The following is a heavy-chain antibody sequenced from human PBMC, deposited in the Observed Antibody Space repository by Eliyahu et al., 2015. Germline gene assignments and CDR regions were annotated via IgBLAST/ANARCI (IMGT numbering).Heavy chain of an antibody. J-gene: IGHJ5*02. D-gene: IGHD1-1*01. Sequence: QVQLQQWGAGLLKPSETLSLTCAVYGGSFSGYYWSWIRQXPGKXLEWIGEINHSGXTNYXXXLKSRVTISVDTSKNQFSLKLSSVTAADTAVYYCASIPRSTVQEYNWFDPWGQGTLVTVSS. CDR2: INHSGXT. V-gene: IGHV4-34*01. CDR3: ASIPRSTVQEYNWFDP. CDR1: GGSFSGYY.